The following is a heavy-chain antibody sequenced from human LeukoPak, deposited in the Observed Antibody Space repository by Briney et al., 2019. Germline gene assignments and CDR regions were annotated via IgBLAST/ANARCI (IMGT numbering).Heavy chain of an antibody. D-gene: IGHD3-3*01. Sequence: GGSLRLSCAASGFTFSSCAMHWVRQAPGKGLEWVAVISYDGSNKYYADSVKGRFTISRDNSKNTLYLQMNSLRAEDTAVYYCARDFYDFWSGYAPHFGYWGQGTLVTVSS. CDR3: ARDFYDFWSGYAPHFGY. J-gene: IGHJ4*02. CDR1: GFTFSSCA. V-gene: IGHV3-30*04. CDR2: ISYDGSNK.